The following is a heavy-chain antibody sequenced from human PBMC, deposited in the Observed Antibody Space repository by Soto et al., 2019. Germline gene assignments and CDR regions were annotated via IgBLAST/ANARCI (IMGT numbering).Heavy chain of an antibody. V-gene: IGHV3-23*01. CDR2: ISGSGGST. CDR3: AKSKSGYSYGNEGAYYYYYGMDV. Sequence: GGSLRLSCAASGFTFSSYAMSWVRQAPGKGLEWVSAISGSGGSTYYADSVKGRFTISRDNSKNTLYLQMNSLRAEDTAVYYCAKSKSGYSYGNEGAYYYYYGMDVWGQGTTVTVS. J-gene: IGHJ6*02. D-gene: IGHD5-18*01. CDR1: GFTFSSYA.